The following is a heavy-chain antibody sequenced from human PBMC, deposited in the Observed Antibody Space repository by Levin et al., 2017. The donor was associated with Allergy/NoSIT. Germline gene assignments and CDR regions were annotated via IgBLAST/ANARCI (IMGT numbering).Heavy chain of an antibody. Sequence: GESLKISCAASGFTFGTYSMSWVRQAPGKGLEWVSGIGGSGSSTYYVDSVKGRFTISRDNSKNMLYLQMNSLRADDTAVYWCAVDAEVYQYGMDVWGQGTTVTVS. CDR2: IGGSGSST. D-gene: IGHD3-16*02. CDR3: AVDAEVYQYGMDV. J-gene: IGHJ6*02. V-gene: IGHV3-23*01. CDR1: GFTFGTYS.